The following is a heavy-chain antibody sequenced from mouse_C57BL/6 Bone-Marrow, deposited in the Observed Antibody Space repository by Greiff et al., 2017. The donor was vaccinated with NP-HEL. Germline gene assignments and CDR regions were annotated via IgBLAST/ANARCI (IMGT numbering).Heavy chain of an antibody. D-gene: IGHD1-1*01. CDR2: IYPRDGST. J-gene: IGHJ2*01. V-gene: IGHV1-85*01. CDR1: GYTFTSYD. Sequence: QVQLKQSGPELVKPGASVKLSCKASGYTFTSYDINWVKQRPGQGLEWIGWIYPRDGSTKYNEKFKGKATLTVDTSSSTAYMELHSLTSEDSAVYFCARRGIDYYGSRDFDYWGQGTTLTVSS. CDR3: ARRGIDYYGSRDFDY.